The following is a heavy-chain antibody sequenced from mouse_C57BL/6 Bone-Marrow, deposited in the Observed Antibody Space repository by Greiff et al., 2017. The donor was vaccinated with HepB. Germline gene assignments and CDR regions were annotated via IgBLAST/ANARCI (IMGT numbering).Heavy chain of an antibody. Sequence: EVQLQQSGGDLVKPGGSLKLSCAASGFTFSSYGMSWVRQTPDKRLEWVATISSGGSYTYYPDSVKGRFPISRDNAKNTLYLQMSSLKSEDTAMYYCARHQGYGSRWFAYWGQGTLVTVSA. V-gene: IGHV5-6*01. CDR1: GFTFSSYG. J-gene: IGHJ3*01. D-gene: IGHD1-1*01. CDR2: ISSGGSYT. CDR3: ARHQGYGSRWFAY.